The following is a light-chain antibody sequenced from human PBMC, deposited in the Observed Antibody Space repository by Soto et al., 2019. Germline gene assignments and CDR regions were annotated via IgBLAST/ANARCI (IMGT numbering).Light chain of an antibody. CDR1: QTVRTY. Sequence: DIQMTQSPSSLSASVGDRVTIGCRASQTVRTYLNWYQQKPGKAPILLIYAASSLPSAVPPRFTGAGSETDFTLTISSLQPEDFGTYYCQQSYSTPPTFGQGTKV. CDR3: QQSYSTPPT. V-gene: IGKV1-39*01. CDR2: AAS. J-gene: IGKJ1*01.